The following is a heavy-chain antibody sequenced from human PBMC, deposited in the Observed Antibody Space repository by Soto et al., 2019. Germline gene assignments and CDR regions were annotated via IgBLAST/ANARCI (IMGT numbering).Heavy chain of an antibody. V-gene: IGHV1-2*02. CDR1: RYIFTAYF. CDR2: INPNNGAT. Sequence: QVQLVQSGAEVKKPGASVKVSCKAPRYIFTAYFMHWVRQAPGQGLEWMGWINPNNGATHYGLSFQGRVTMTRDTSISTAYMQMSSLRSDATAVYYCASHDPGARFDPWGQGTLVIVSS. D-gene: IGHD1-1*01. CDR3: ASHDPGARFDP. J-gene: IGHJ5*02.